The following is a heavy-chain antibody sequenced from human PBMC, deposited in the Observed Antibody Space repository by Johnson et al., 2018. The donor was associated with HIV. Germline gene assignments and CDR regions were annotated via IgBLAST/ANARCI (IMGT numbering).Heavy chain of an antibody. CDR2: ISWDGGST. V-gene: IGHV3-23*04. CDR3: AKGDKSRWQHLVVGAFDI. CDR1: GFTFSSYA. Sequence: VQLVESGGGLVQPGGSLRLSCAASGFTFSSYAMSWVRQAPGKGLEWVSGISWDGGSTYYADSVKGRFTISRDNSKNTLFLQMNSLRAEDTAVYSCAKGDKSRWQHLVVGAFDIWGQGTMVTVSS. D-gene: IGHD6-13*01. J-gene: IGHJ3*02.